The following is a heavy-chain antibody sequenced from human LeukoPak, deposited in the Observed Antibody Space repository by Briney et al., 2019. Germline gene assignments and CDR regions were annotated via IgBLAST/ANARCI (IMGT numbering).Heavy chain of an antibody. CDR3: ASQWYYYDSSGLDAFDI. V-gene: IGHV4-39*01. D-gene: IGHD3-22*01. J-gene: IGHJ3*02. CDR2: IYYSGSA. Sequence: SETLSLTCTVSGGSISKSSYYWGWIRQPPGKVLEWIGSIYYSGSAYYNPSLKSRVTISVDTSKSQFSLKLSSVTAADTAMYYCASQWYYYDSSGLDAFDIWGQGTMVTVSS. CDR1: GGSISKSSYY.